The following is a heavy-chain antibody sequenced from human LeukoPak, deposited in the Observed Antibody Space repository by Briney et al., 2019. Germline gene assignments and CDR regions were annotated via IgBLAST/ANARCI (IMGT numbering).Heavy chain of an antibody. V-gene: IGHV3-9*01. D-gene: IGHD2-2*01. CDR1: GFTFDDYA. Sequence: PGRSLRLSCAASGFTFDDYAMHWVRQAPGKGLEWVSGISWNSGSIGYADSVKGRFTISRDNAKNSLYLQMNSLRAEDTALYYCAKDGGKDIVVVPAATWGIYYYYYMDVWGIGTTVTVSS. J-gene: IGHJ6*03. CDR2: ISWNSGSI. CDR3: AKDGGKDIVVVPAATWGIYYYYYMDV.